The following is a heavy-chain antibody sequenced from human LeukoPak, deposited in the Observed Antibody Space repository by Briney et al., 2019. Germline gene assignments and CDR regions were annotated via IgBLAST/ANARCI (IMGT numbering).Heavy chain of an antibody. J-gene: IGHJ6*02. Sequence: GGSLRLSCAASGFTFSSYWMSWVRQAPGQGLEWMGGIIPIFGTANYAQKFQGRVTITADESTSTAYMELSSLRSEDTAVYYCARELGNGMDVWGQGTTVTVSS. CDR3: ARELGNGMDV. V-gene: IGHV1-69*01. CDR1: GFTFSSYW. CDR2: IIPIFGTA.